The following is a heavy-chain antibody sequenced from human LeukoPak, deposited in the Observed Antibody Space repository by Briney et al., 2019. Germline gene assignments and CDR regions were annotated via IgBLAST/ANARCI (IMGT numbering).Heavy chain of an antibody. J-gene: IGHJ4*02. CDR1: GGSISSGDYY. V-gene: IGHV4-30-4*08. D-gene: IGHD6-13*01. CDR3: ARVRAAAGYFDY. Sequence: SETLSLTCTVSGGSISSGDYYWSWIRQPPGKGLEWIGYIYYSGSTYYNPSLKSRVTISVDTSKNQFSLKLSSVTAADTAVYYCARVRAAAGYFDYRGQGTLVTVSS. CDR2: IYYSGST.